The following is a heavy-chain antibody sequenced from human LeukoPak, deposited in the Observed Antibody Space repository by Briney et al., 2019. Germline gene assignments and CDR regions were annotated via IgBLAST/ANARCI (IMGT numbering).Heavy chain of an antibody. CDR1: GVTFSDSY. V-gene: IGHV3-11*06. Sequence: GGSLRLSCAASGVTFSDSYMSWIRQAPGKGLEWVSYISSGDIYTNYADSVKGRFTISRDNAKNSLYLQMDRLRAEDTAVYYCARDVGGTVGATTSWGQGALVTVSS. CDR3: ARDVGGTVGATTS. D-gene: IGHD1-26*01. J-gene: IGHJ5*02. CDR2: ISSGDIYT.